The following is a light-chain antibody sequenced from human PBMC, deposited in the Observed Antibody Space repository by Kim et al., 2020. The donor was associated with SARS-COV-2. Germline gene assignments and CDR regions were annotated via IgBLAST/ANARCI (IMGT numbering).Light chain of an antibody. CDR1: RWEDKF. CDR3: QAWHSSVV. Sequence: VAMSPGQTDSITCDGERWEDKFACWYQQKPGQSPVVVIYQDNKRPSGIAERFSGSNSGNTATLTIRGTQAMDEADYYCQAWHSSVVFGGGTQLTVL. CDR2: QDN. V-gene: IGLV3-1*01. J-gene: IGLJ2*01.